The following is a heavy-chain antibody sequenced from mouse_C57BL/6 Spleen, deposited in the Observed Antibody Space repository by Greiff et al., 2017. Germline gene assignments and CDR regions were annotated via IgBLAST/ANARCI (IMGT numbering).Heavy chain of an antibody. CDR2: IRNKANNHAT. V-gene: IGHV6-6*01. CDR3: SSDYYGSFDY. Sequence: EVQLVESGGGLVQPGGSMKLSCAASGFTFSDAWMDWVRQSPEKGLEWVAEIRNKANNHATYYAESVKGRFTISRDDSKSSVYLQMNRLRAEDTGIYFCSSDYYGSFDYWGQGTTLTVSS. J-gene: IGHJ2*01. D-gene: IGHD1-1*01. CDR1: GFTFSDAW.